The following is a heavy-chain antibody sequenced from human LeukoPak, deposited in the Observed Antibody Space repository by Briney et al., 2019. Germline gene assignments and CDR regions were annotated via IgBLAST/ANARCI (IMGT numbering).Heavy chain of an antibody. J-gene: IGHJ4*02. CDR3: AKPKRDYYGSGTTVYYFDY. CDR2: ITHDGINK. D-gene: IGHD3-10*01. CDR1: GFTFSSYG. V-gene: IGHV3-30*18. Sequence: PGGSLRLSCAASGFTFSSYGMHWVRQAPGEGLEWVALITHDGINKYYADSVKGRFTISRDNSKNTLYLQMNSLRAEDTAMYYCAKPKRDYYGSGTTVYYFDYWGQGTLVTVSS.